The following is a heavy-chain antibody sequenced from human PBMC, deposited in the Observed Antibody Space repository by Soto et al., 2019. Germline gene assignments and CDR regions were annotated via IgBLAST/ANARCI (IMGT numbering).Heavy chain of an antibody. CDR3: AYEQGAAAGPGKFDY. CDR2: IYWDDDK. CDR1: GFSLSTSGVG. Sequence: GSGPTLVNPTQTLTLTCTFSGFSLSTSGVGVGWIRQPPGKALEWLALIYWDDDKRYSPSLKSRLTITKDTSKNQVVLTMTNMDPVDTATYYCAYEQGAAAGPGKFDYWGQGTLVTVSS. J-gene: IGHJ4*02. V-gene: IGHV2-5*02. D-gene: IGHD6-13*01.